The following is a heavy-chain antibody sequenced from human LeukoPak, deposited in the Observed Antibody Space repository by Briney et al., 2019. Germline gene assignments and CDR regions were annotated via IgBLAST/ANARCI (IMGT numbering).Heavy chain of an antibody. D-gene: IGHD3-22*01. J-gene: IGHJ4*02. CDR1: GFTFSSYW. CDR2: INSDGSST. Sequence: GGSLRLSCAASGFTFSSYWMHWVRQAPGKGLVWVSRINSDGSSTSYADSVKGRFTISRDNAKNTLYLQMNSLRAEDTAVYYCARASDSSGYYDYWGQGTLVTVSS. V-gene: IGHV3-74*01. CDR3: ARASDSSGYYDY.